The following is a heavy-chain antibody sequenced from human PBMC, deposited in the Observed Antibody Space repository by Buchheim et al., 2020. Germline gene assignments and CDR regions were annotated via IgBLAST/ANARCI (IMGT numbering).Heavy chain of an antibody. V-gene: IGHV3-74*01. CDR2: IKTDGSGT. J-gene: IGHJ6*02. CDR1: GFTFSSYW. CDR3: ASRYGDYYYAMDV. Sequence: EVQLVESGGGLVQPGGSLRLSCAASGFTFSSYWMHWVRQAPGEGLVWVSRIKTDGSGTSSADSVKGRFAISRDSAKTTLYLQMSSLRAEDSAVYYCASRYGDYYYAMDVWGQGTT. D-gene: IGHD4-17*01.